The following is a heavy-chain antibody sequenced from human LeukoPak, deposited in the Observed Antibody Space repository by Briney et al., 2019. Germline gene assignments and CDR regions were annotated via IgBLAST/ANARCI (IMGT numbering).Heavy chain of an antibody. V-gene: IGHV3-7*01. Sequence: PGGSLRLSCAASGFTFSKYWMSWVRQAPGKGLEWVANIKQDGSEKYYVDSVKGRFTISRDNAKNSLYLQMNSLRAEDTAVYYCARDSAELRGGYWGQGTLVTVSS. CDR1: GFTFSKYW. CDR2: IKQDGSEK. D-gene: IGHD1-26*01. J-gene: IGHJ4*02. CDR3: ARDSAELRGGY.